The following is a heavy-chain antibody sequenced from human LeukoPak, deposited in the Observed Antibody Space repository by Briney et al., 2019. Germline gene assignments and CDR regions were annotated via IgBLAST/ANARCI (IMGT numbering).Heavy chain of an antibody. CDR1: GYSFTSYW. J-gene: IGHJ4*02. CDR3: ARQPVDWFGELYYFDY. Sequence: GESLKISCKGSGYSFTSYWIGWVRQMPGKGLEWMGIIYPGDSDTRYSPSFQGQVTISADKSISTAYLQWSSLKASDTAMYYCARQPVDWFGELYYFDYWGQGTLVTVSS. D-gene: IGHD3-10*01. CDR2: IYPGDSDT. V-gene: IGHV5-51*01.